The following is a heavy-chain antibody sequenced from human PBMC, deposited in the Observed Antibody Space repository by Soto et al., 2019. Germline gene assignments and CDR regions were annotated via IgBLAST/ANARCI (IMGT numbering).Heavy chain of an antibody. J-gene: IGHJ4*02. CDR3: ARETSYGQSATIVGEF. CDR1: GFRFNEYE. CDR2: INSGGSLI. V-gene: IGHV3-48*03. Sequence: EVQLVESGGGLVQPGGSLRLSCVGSGFRFNEYEINWVRQAPGMGLEWIAYINSGGSLIYYAASVKGRFTISRDNYKDSVYLQMNSLRADDTALYYCARETSYGQSATIVGEFWGQGTLVTVSS. D-gene: IGHD3-10*01.